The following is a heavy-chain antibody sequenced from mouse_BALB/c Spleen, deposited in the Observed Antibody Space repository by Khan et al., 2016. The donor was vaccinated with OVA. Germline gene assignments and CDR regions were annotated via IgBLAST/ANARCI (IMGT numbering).Heavy chain of an antibody. CDR2: INTYTGEP. J-gene: IGHJ4*01. Sequence: QIQLVQSGPELKKPGETVKISCKASGYTFTNYGMNWVKQAPGKGLKWMGWINTYTGEPTYADDFTGRFAFSLDTSASTAFLQINNLTNEDTATYFCARPPHFSYVMGYWGQGTSVTVSS. CDR1: GYTFTNYG. CDR3: ARPPHFSYVMGY. V-gene: IGHV9-3-1*01.